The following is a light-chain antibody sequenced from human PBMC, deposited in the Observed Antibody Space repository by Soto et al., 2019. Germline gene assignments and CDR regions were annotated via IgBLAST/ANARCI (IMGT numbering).Light chain of an antibody. Sequence: QSALTQPASVSGSPGQSITISCTGTSSDVGGYNYVSWYQHHAGKAPRLMIYASSNRPSGVSHRFSGSRSGNTASLTISGLHAEDEADYYCSSYTSGTTLYVFGTGTKLTAL. V-gene: IGLV2-14*01. J-gene: IGLJ1*01. CDR2: ASS. CDR3: SSYTSGTTLYV. CDR1: SSDVGGYNY.